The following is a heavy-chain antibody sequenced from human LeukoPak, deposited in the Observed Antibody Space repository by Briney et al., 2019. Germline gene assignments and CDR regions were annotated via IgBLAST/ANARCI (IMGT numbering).Heavy chain of an antibody. CDR1: GYTFTGYY. V-gene: IGHV1-2*02. CDR3: ATSKIYDSSGYYYFDY. J-gene: IGHJ4*02. Sequence: ASVKVSCKASGYTFTGYYMHWVRQAPGQGLEWMGWINPNSGGTNYAQKFQGRVTMTRDTSISTAYMELSSLRSEDTAVYYCATSKIYDSSGYYYFDYWGQGTLVTVSS. D-gene: IGHD3-22*01. CDR2: INPNSGGT.